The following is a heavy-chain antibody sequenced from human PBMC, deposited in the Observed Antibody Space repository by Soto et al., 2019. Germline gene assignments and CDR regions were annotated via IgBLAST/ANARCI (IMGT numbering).Heavy chain of an antibody. J-gene: IGHJ6*02. CDR1: TFTFSDYY. CDR2: ISGGGTSI. Sequence: GGSLRLSCAASTFTFSDYYMSWIRQAPGKGLEWVSYISGGGTSIYYADSVKGRFSVSRDNTKTSLYLQMNSLRAEDTAVYYCAKLGSLGHPYYYGMDVWGPGTTVTVSS. CDR3: AKLGSLGHPYYYGMDV. V-gene: IGHV3-11*01. D-gene: IGHD3-16*01.